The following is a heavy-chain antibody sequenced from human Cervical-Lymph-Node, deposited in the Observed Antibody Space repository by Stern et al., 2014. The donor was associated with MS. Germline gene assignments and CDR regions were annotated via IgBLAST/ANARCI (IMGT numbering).Heavy chain of an antibody. CDR1: VFTFSRYA. Sequence: DQLVESGGGVVRPGRSLRLSCATSVFTFSRYAVLWVRQAPGKGLEWAAAISYDGSNKFYGDSVKGRFTISRDNSKNTLFLQMNNLRPEDSGVYHCARDRLDGDYVYYYGLDVWGQGTTVTVSS. V-gene: IGHV3-30*04. CDR2: ISYDGSNK. D-gene: IGHD4-17*01. J-gene: IGHJ6*02. CDR3: ARDRLDGDYVYYYGLDV.